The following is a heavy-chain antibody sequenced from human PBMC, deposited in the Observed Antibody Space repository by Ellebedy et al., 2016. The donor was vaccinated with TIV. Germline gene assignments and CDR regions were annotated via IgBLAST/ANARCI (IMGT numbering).Heavy chain of an antibody. D-gene: IGHD3-10*01. CDR1: GFTFSTYW. J-gene: IGHJ4*01. CDR2: VNQDGSDR. Sequence: GESLKISXAASGFTFSTYWMTWVRQAPGKGLEWVANVNQDGSDRNYMDSVKGRFTISRDNAKNSLYLQMNSLRDEDTAVYYCARDSPMFRGVIDYWGHGTLVTVSS. V-gene: IGHV3-7*01. CDR3: ARDSPMFRGVIDY.